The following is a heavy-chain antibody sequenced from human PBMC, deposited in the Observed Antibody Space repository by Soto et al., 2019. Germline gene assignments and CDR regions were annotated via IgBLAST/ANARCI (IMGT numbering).Heavy chain of an antibody. Sequence: VASVKVSCKASGYTFTSYGISWARQAPGQGLEWMGWISAYNGNTNYAQKLQGRVTMTTDTSTSTAYMELRSLRSDDTAVYYCARDAPTMGYYYDSSGNFDYWGQGTLVTVSS. CDR2: ISAYNGNT. V-gene: IGHV1-18*01. CDR3: ARDAPTMGYYYDSSGNFDY. CDR1: GYTFTSYG. D-gene: IGHD3-22*01. J-gene: IGHJ4*02.